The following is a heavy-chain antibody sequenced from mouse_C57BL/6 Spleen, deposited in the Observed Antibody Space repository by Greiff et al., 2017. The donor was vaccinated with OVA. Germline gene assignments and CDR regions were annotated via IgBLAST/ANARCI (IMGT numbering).Heavy chain of an antibody. V-gene: IGHV1-80*01. J-gene: IGHJ3*01. CDR3: ARQTGTSFAY. CDR1: GYAFSSYW. Sequence: VKLVESGAELVKPGASVKISCKASGYAFSSYWMNWVKQRPGKGLEWIGQIYPGDGDTNYNGKFKGKATLTADKSSSTAYMQLSSLTSEDSAVYFCARQTGTSFAYWGQGTLVTVSA. CDR2: IYPGDGDT.